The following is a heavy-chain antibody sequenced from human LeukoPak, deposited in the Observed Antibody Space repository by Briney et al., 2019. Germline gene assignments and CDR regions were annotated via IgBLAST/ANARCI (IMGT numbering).Heavy chain of an antibody. D-gene: IGHD4-17*01. CDR1: GGTFSGYA. CDR2: IIPIFGTA. CDR3: ARAGSTVTANIDY. J-gene: IGHJ4*02. V-gene: IGHV1-69*13. Sequence: GASVKVSCKASGGTFSGYAISWVRQAPGQGLEWMGGIIPIFGTANYAQKFQGRVTITADESTSTAYMELSSLRSEDTAVYYCARAGSTVTANIDYWGQGTLVTVSS.